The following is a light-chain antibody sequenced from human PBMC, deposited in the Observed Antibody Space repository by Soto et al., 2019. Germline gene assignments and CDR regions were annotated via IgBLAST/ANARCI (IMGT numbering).Light chain of an antibody. CDR1: QSVSSSY. CDR2: GAS. CDR3: QQYGSSPPIT. V-gene: IGKV3-20*01. J-gene: IGKJ5*01. Sequence: EIVLTQSPGTLSLSPGERATLSCRASQSVSSSYLACYQQQPGQAPRLLIYGASSRATGIADRISGSGSGTDFPLTISRLEPEDFAEYYCQQYGSSPPITFGQGTRLDIK.